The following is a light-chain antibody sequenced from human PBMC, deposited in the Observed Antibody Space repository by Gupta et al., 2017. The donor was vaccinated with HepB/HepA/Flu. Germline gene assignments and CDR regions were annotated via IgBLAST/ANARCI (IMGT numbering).Light chain of an antibody. V-gene: IGKV1-12*01. CDR2: GAF. Sequence: DIQMTQSPSYVSASVGDRVTISCRASHNINNWLAWYQHKPGKAPKLLIYGAFNLETGVPSRFSGSGSGTEFTLTISSLQPEDFATYYCQQSDNFPLTFGGGTKVEVK. CDR3: QQSDNFPLT. J-gene: IGKJ4*01. CDR1: HNINNW.